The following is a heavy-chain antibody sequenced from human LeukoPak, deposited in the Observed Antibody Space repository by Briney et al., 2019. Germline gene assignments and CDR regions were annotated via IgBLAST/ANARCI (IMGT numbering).Heavy chain of an antibody. CDR1: GGSISSYY. J-gene: IGHJ2*01. CDR3: ASQEPGIAAAGYWYFDL. D-gene: IGHD6-13*01. CDR2: IYYSGST. V-gene: IGHV4-59*01. Sequence: SENLSLTCTVSGGSISSYYWSWIRQPPGKGLEWIGYIYYSGSTNYNPSLKSRVTISVDTSKNPFSLKLSSVTAADTAVYYCASQEPGIAAAGYWYFDLWGRGTLVTVSS.